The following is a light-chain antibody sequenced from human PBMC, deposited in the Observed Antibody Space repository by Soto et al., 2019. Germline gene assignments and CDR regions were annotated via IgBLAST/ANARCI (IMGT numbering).Light chain of an antibody. J-gene: IGLJ3*02. V-gene: IGLV2-14*01. CDR3: SSYTTATTRV. CDR1: SSDVGAYNY. CDR2: DVS. Sequence: QSALTQPASVSGSPGQSITISCTGTSSDVGAYNYVSWYQQHPGKAPKLMIFDVSNRPSGVSNRFSGSKSGNTASLTISGLQVEDEADYYCSSYTTATTRVFGGGTKLTVL.